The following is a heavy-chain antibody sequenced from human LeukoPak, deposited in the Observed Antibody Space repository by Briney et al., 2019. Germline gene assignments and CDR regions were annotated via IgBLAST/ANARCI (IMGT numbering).Heavy chain of an antibody. V-gene: IGHV3-21*01. Sequence: GGSLRLSCAASGFTFSSYSMNWVRQAPGKGLEWVSSISSSSYIYYADSVKGRFTISRDNAKNSLYLQMNGLRAEDTAVYYCARLGYCSGGSCPALDYWGQGTLVTVSS. CDR2: ISSSSYI. CDR3: ARLGYCSGGSCPALDY. CDR1: GFTFSSYS. D-gene: IGHD2-15*01. J-gene: IGHJ4*02.